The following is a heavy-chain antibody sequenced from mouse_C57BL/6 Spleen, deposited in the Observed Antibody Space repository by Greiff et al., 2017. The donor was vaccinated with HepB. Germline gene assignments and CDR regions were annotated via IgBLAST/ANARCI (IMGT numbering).Heavy chain of an antibody. D-gene: IGHD1-1*01. Sequence: VQLQQSGAELVMPGASVKLSCEASGYTFTSYWMHWVKQRPGQGLEWIGEIDPSDSYTNYNQKFKGKSTLTVDKSSSTAYMQLSSLTSEDSAVYYCARPYYYGSRGYFDYWGQGTTLTVSS. V-gene: IGHV1-69*01. J-gene: IGHJ2*01. CDR3: ARPYYYGSRGYFDY. CDR2: IDPSDSYT. CDR1: GYTFTSYW.